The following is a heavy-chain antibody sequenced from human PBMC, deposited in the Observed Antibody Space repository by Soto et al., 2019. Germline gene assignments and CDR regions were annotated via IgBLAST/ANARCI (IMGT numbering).Heavy chain of an antibody. D-gene: IGHD2-21*02. CDR3: ARSIVVVTALDY. V-gene: IGHV1-3*05. Sequence: QVQLVQSGAEEKKPGASVKVSCKASGYTFTSYAMHWVRQAPGQRLEWMGWINAGNGNTKDSQKFQATVTITRDTAASTAYMKPSSQRSEDTAVYFCARSIVVVTALDYWGQGTLVTVSS. CDR1: GYTFTSYA. J-gene: IGHJ4*02. CDR2: INAGNGNT.